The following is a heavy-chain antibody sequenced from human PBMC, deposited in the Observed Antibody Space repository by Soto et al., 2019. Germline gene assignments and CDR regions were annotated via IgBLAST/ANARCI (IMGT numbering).Heavy chain of an antibody. D-gene: IGHD1-7*01. CDR3: VIRDWNYGSNN. CDR2: ISGSGGST. Sequence: GGSLRLSCAAFRFSFNNFAMSWVRQAPGKGLEWVSAISGSGGSTYYADSVKGRFTISRDNSKNTLYLQMNSLTAEDTAVYYCVIRDWNYGSNNWGQGTLVTVSS. V-gene: IGHV3-23*01. J-gene: IGHJ4*02. CDR1: RFSFNNFA.